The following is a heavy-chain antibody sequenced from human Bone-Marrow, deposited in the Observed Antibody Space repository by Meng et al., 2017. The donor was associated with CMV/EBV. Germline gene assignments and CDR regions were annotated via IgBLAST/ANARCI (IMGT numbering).Heavy chain of an antibody. Sequence: GESLKISCAASGFTFSDYYMSWIRQAPGKGLEWVSYISSSGSTIYYADSVKGRFTISRDNAKNSLYLQMNGLRAEDTAVYYCARGVRYCSSTSCLWFDYWSQGTLATVSS. D-gene: IGHD2-2*01. V-gene: IGHV3-11*01. CDR3: ARGVRYCSSTSCLWFDY. CDR1: GFTFSDYY. CDR2: ISSSGSTI. J-gene: IGHJ4*02.